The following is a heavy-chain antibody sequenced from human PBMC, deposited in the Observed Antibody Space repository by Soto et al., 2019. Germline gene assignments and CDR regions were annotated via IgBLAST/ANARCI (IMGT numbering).Heavy chain of an antibody. V-gene: IGHV1-3*01. Sequence: GASVKVSCKASGYTFSNFAMHWVRQAPGQRLEWMGWINAGNWNTKYSQKFQGRVTITRDTSISTAYMELSRLRSDDTAVYYCARAHYYDSSGYYSYFDYWGQGTLVTVSS. CDR3: ARAHYYDSSGYYSYFDY. CDR2: INAGNWNT. CDR1: GYTFSNFA. J-gene: IGHJ4*02. D-gene: IGHD3-22*01.